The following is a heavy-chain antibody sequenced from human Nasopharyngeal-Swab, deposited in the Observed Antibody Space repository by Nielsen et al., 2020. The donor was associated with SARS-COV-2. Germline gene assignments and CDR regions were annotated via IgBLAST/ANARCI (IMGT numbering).Heavy chain of an antibody. D-gene: IGHD3-10*01. CDR2: IILIFGTG. J-gene: IGHJ6*02. Sequence: WVRQAPGQGLEWMGGIILIFGTGNYAQKLEGRVTITADECTSTAYMKLSSLRSEDTAVYYCARDIFSITMVQGVIHYYYGMDVWGQGTTVTVSS. V-gene: IGHV1-69*01. CDR3: ARDIFSITMVQGVIHYYYGMDV.